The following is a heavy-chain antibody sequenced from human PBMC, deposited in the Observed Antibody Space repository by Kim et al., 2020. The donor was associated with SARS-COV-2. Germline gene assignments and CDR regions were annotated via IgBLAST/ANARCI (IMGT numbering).Heavy chain of an antibody. Sequence: SVKVSCKASGGTFSSYTISWVRQAPGQGLEWMGRIIPILGMANYAQKFQGRVTITADKSTSTAYMELSSLRSEDTAVYYCARGDRSYGDHIQPDWGQGTLVTVSS. D-gene: IGHD4-17*01. V-gene: IGHV1-69*02. CDR1: GGTFSSYT. CDR3: ARGDRSYGDHIQPD. CDR2: IIPILGMA. J-gene: IGHJ4*02.